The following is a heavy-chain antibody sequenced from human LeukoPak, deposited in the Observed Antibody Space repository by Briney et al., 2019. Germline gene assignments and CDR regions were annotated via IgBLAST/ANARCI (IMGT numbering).Heavy chain of an antibody. CDR3: AKRPADSSGYFDY. CDR1: GFIFSNYA. D-gene: IGHD3-22*01. V-gene: IGHV3-23*01. CDR2: ITGSGGST. Sequence: PGGSLRPSCAASGFIFSNYAMSWVRQAPGKGREWVSGITGSGGSTSHADSVKVRFTIYRDNSKSPLYLLMNSLRAEDTAVYYCAKRPADSSGYFDYWGQGTLVTVSS. J-gene: IGHJ4*02.